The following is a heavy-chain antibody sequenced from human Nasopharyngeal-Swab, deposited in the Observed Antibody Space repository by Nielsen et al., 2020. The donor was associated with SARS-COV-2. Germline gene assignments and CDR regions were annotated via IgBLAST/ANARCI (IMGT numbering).Heavy chain of an antibody. CDR2: IYPGDSDT. V-gene: IGHV5-51*01. Sequence: GGSLRLSCKGSGYSFTSYWIGWVRQIPGKGLEWMGIIYPGDSDTRYSPSFQGQVTIPADKSISTAYLQWSSLKASDTAMYYCARHAAAETGIDYWGQGTLVTVSS. CDR1: GYSFTSYW. D-gene: IGHD2-2*01. J-gene: IGHJ4*02. CDR3: ARHAAAETGIDY.